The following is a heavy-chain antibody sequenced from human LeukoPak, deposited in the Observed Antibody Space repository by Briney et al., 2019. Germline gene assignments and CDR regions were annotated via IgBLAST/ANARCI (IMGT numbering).Heavy chain of an antibody. Sequence: SETLSLTCTVSGGSISSTSYYWGWIRQPPGKGLEWIGIMYYSGSTYYNPSLKSRVTISVDTSKNQFSLKLSSVTAADTAVYYCARWDNGMDVWGQGTTVTVS. J-gene: IGHJ6*02. V-gene: IGHV4-39*07. CDR3: ARWDNGMDV. D-gene: IGHD1-26*01. CDR2: MYYSGST. CDR1: GGSISSTSYY.